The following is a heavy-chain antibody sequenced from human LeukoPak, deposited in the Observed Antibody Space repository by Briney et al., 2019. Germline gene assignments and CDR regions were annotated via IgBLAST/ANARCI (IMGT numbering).Heavy chain of an antibody. J-gene: IGHJ4*02. Sequence: SETLSLTCTVSGGSISSYYWSWIRQPPGKGLEWIGYIYYSGSTNYNPSLKSRVTISVDKSKNQFSLKLSSVTAADTAVYYCARDPAHYYDSSGYYVNYFDYWGQGTLVTVSS. CDR3: ARDPAHYYDSSGYYVNYFDY. CDR2: IYYSGST. CDR1: GGSISSYY. D-gene: IGHD3-22*01. V-gene: IGHV4-59*01.